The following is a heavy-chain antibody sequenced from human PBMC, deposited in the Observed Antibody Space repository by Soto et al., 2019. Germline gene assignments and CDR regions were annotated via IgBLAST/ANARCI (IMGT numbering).Heavy chain of an antibody. CDR1: GYTFNSHA. J-gene: IGHJ5*02. D-gene: IGHD6-19*01. CDR2: INAGNGNT. V-gene: IGHV1-3*01. CDR3: ARDQSGIGWYVDWLDP. Sequence: GASVKVSCKASGYTFNSHAIHWMRQAPGQRLEWMGWINAGNGNTYYSEKFKGRVSLTRDTVATTVYMELTSLTSEDTGVYYCARDQSGIGWYVDWLDPWGQGTLVTVSS.